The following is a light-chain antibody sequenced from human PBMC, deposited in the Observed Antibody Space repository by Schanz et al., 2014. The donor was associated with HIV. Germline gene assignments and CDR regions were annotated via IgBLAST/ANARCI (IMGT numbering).Light chain of an antibody. CDR2: DVS. J-gene: IGLJ1*01. V-gene: IGLV2-14*03. CDR3: SSYSSESSPYV. CDR1: SSDVGGYNY. Sequence: QSVLTQPASVSGSPGQSITISCPGTSSDVGGYNYVSWYQQHPGKAPKLMIYDVSNRPSGVSNRFSGSKSGNTASLTVSGLQAEDEADYYCSSYSSESSPYVFGTGTKLTVL.